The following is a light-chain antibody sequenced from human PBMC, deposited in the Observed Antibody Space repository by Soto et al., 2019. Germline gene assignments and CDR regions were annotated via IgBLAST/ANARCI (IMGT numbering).Light chain of an antibody. CDR3: SSYTTSNTRQIV. CDR2: DVS. J-gene: IGLJ1*01. CDR1: SSDVGGYNY. Sequence: SVLTQPASVSGSPGQSITISCTVTSSDVGGYNYVSWYQQHPGKAPKFMIYDVSNRPSGVSNRFSGSKSGNTASLTISGLQAEDEADYYCSSYTTSNTRQIVFGTGTKVTVL. V-gene: IGLV2-14*01.